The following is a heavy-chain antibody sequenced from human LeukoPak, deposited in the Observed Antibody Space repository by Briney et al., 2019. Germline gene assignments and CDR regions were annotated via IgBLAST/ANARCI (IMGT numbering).Heavy chain of an antibody. J-gene: IGHJ6*02. CDR2: ISGSGGST. CDR1: GFTFSSYA. Sequence: GGSLRLSCAASGFTFSSYAMSWVRQAPGKGREWVSAISGSGGSTYYADSVKGRFTISRDNSKNTLYLQMNSLRAEDTAVYYCAKDRDGYYGSGSYYKYYYYGMDVWGQGTTVTVSS. V-gene: IGHV3-23*01. D-gene: IGHD3-10*01. CDR3: AKDRDGYYGSGSYYKYYYYGMDV.